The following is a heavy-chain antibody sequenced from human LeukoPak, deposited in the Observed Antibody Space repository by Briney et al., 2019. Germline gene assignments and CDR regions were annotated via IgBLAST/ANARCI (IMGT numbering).Heavy chain of an antibody. V-gene: IGHV3-30*02. Sequence: GGSLRLSCAVSGFTFSNYGMHWVRQAPGKGLEWVAFIRYDRSNKFYPDSVKGRFTISRDNSKNTLYLQMNSLRAEDTAVYYCARARSSYGYGDALDIWGQGTMVTVSS. CDR1: GFTFSNYG. CDR2: IRYDRSNK. CDR3: ARARSSYGYGDALDI. J-gene: IGHJ3*02. D-gene: IGHD5-18*01.